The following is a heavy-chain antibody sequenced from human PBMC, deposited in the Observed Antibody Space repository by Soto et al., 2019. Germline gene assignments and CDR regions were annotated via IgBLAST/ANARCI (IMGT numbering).Heavy chain of an antibody. J-gene: IGHJ5*02. Sequence: GGSLRLSCAASGFTFSSYSMNWVRQAPGKGLEWVSSISSSSSHIHYADSVKGRFTISRDNAKNSLYLQMNSLRTEDTAVYYCARGGIVVVQAGLKWFDPWGQGTLVTVSS. CDR1: GFTFSSYS. D-gene: IGHD2-2*01. V-gene: IGHV3-21*01. CDR2: ISSSSSHI. CDR3: ARGGIVVVQAGLKWFDP.